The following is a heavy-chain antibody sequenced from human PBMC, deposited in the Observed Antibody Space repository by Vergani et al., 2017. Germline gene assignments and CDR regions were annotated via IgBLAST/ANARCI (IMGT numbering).Heavy chain of an antibody. CDR2: FDPEDGET. J-gene: IGHJ2*01. D-gene: IGHD3-22*01. CDR3: ATAYYYDSSGSRTRYFDL. Sequence: QVQLVQSGAEVKKPGASVKVSCKVSGYTLTELSMHWVRQAPGKGLEWMGGFDPEDGETIYAQKFQGRVTMTEYTSTDTAYMELSSLRSEDTAVYYCATAYYYDSSGSRTRYFDLWGRGTLVTVSS. V-gene: IGHV1-24*01. CDR1: GYTLTELS.